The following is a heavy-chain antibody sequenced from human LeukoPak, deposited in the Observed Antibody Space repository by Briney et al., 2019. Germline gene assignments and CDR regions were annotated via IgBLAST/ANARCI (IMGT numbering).Heavy chain of an antibody. D-gene: IGHD6-13*01. CDR1: GFTFSSYG. Sequence: GGSLRLSCAASGFTFSSYGMSWVRQAPGKGLEWVSAISGSGGSTYYADSVKGRFTISRDNSKNTLYLQMNSLRAEDTAVYYCAKEFSSSWPYYYYMDVWGKGTTVTISS. J-gene: IGHJ6*03. CDR2: ISGSGGST. V-gene: IGHV3-23*01. CDR3: AKEFSSSWPYYYYMDV.